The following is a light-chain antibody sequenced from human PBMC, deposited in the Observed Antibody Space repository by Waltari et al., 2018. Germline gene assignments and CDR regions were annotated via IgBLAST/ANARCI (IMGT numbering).Light chain of an antibody. CDR1: QSVSRA. CDR2: GAS. J-gene: IGKJ1*01. V-gene: IGKV3-20*01. CDR3: QHYVRLPAT. Sequence: EIVLTQSPGSLSSSPGESVTLSCRASQSVSRALAWYQQKPGQAPRLLIFGASNRATGIPDRFSGSGSETDFGLTISRLEPEDFAVYYCQHYVRLPATFGRGTKVEIK.